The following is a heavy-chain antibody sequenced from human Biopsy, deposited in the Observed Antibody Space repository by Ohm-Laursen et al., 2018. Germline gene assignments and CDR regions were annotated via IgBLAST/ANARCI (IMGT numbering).Heavy chain of an antibody. J-gene: IGHJ4*02. V-gene: IGHV3-9*01. D-gene: IGHD2-15*01. Sequence: SLRLSCTASGFIFDDYAMHWVRQAPGKGLEWVSTISFNSGTIAYADSVKGRFTISRDNAKNSLYLQMNSLRAEDTAVYYCARAYPPPGRRLVVVAGDFDCWGQGTRVTVSS. CDR3: ARAYPPPGRRLVVVAGDFDC. CDR2: ISFNSGTI. CDR1: GFIFDDYA.